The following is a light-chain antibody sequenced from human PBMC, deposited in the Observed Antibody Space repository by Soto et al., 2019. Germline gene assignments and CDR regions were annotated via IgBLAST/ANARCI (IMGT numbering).Light chain of an antibody. V-gene: IGKV2-24*01. CDR2: KIS. J-gene: IGKJ2*01. CDR1: QSLVHIDGKTY. Sequence: DIVLTQTRLSSPVTLGQPASISCRSSQSLVHIDGKTYFNWLQQRPGQPPRLLIYKISNRFPGGPDRFSGSGAGTDFTLKISRVEAEDVGVYYCMQATQSYTVGQGTRLEIK. CDR3: MQATQSYT.